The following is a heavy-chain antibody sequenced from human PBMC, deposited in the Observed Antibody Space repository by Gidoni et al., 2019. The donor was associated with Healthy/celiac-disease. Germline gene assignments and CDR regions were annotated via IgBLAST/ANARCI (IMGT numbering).Heavy chain of an antibody. CDR1: GFTFSSYS. V-gene: IGHV3-21*01. CDR3: ARGFVVVVAATHDAFDI. CDR2: ISSSSSYI. J-gene: IGHJ3*02. Sequence: EVQLVESGGGLVKPGGSLRLSCAASGFTFSSYSMIWVRQAPGKGLEWVSSISSSSSYIYYADSVKGRFTISRDNAKNSLYLQMNSLRAEDTAVYYCARGFVVVVAATHDAFDIWGQGTMVTVSS. D-gene: IGHD2-15*01.